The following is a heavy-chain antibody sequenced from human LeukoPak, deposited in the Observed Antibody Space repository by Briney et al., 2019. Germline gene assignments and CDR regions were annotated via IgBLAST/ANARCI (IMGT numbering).Heavy chain of an antibody. CDR3: AKGFGEFSYYYYGMDV. CDR1: GFTFSSYG. J-gene: IGHJ6*02. CDR2: IPYDGSNK. V-gene: IGHV3-30*02. D-gene: IGHD3-10*01. Sequence: AGGSLRLSCAASGFTFSSYGIHWVRQAPGKGPEWVTFIPYDGSNKFYADSVKGRFTISRDNSKNTLYLQMNSLGPEDTAVYYCAKGFGEFSYYYYGMDVWGQGTTVTVSS.